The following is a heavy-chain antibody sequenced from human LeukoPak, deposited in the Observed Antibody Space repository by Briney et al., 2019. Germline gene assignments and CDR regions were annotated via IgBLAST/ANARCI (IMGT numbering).Heavy chain of an antibody. CDR2: INQDGSEE. Sequence: GGSLRLSCAASGFTFRTYWMSWIRQAPGNEPEWVADINQDGSEEYYLQSVQGRFTVSRDNAKNAVFLQMTYLRADDTAVYYCARWKMELERNAFDFWGQGTVVTVSS. D-gene: IGHD1-26*01. CDR3: ARWKMELERNAFDF. CDR1: GFTFRTYW. V-gene: IGHV3-7*01. J-gene: IGHJ3*01.